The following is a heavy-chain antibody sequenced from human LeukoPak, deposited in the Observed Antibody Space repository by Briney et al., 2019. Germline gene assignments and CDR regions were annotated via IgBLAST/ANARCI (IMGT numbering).Heavy chain of an antibody. CDR2: INQSGST. J-gene: IGHJ2*01. CDR3: ARRVVRIRWGYFDL. V-gene: IGHV4-34*01. D-gene: IGHD3-10*01. Sequence: SETLSLTCAVCGGSLSGYYWSWLRQPPGKGLEWIGEINQSGSTNYNPSLKSRVTISVDTSKKQFSLKLSSVTAADTAVYYCARRVVRIRWGYFDLWGRGTLVTASS. CDR1: GGSLSGYY.